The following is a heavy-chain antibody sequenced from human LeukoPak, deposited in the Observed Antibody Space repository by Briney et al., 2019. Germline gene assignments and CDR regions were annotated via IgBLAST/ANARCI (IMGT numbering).Heavy chain of an antibody. CDR3: ARGEDALVGATTIWFDP. D-gene: IGHD1-26*01. Sequence: SETLSLTCTVSGVSMSSYYWSWIRQPPGKGLEWIGYIYYSGSTNYNPSLKSRVTISVDTSKNQFSLKLSSVTAADTAVYYCARGEDALVGATTIWFDPWGQGTLVTVSS. J-gene: IGHJ5*02. CDR1: GVSMSSYY. V-gene: IGHV4-59*01. CDR2: IYYSGST.